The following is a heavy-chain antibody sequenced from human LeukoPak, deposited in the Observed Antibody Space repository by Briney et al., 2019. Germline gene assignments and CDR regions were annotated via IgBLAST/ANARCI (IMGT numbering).Heavy chain of an antibody. D-gene: IGHD6-6*01. CDR1: GYRFTSYW. CDR2: IYPGDSDT. V-gene: IGHV5-51*01. J-gene: IGHJ4*02. Sequence: GGSPKISRQGSGYRFTSYWIGWVRQMPGKGLEWMGIIYPGDSDTRYSPSFQGQVTISADRSISTAYLQWSSLQASDTAMYYCARQGYTSSSRFDFWGQGTLVTVSS. CDR3: ARQGYTSSSRFDF.